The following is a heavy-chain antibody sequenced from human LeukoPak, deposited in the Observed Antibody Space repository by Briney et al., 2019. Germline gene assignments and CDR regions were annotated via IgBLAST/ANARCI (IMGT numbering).Heavy chain of an antibody. CDR3: AKNPHVLLWFGELSY. V-gene: IGHV3-23*01. D-gene: IGHD3-10*01. Sequence: PGGSLRLSCAASGFTFSSYAMSWVRQAPGKGLEWVSSISSSSSYIYYADSVKGRFTISRDNSKNTLYLQMNSLRAEDTAVYYCAKNPHVLLWFGELSYWGQGTLVTVSS. J-gene: IGHJ4*02. CDR1: GFTFSSYA. CDR2: ISSSSSYI.